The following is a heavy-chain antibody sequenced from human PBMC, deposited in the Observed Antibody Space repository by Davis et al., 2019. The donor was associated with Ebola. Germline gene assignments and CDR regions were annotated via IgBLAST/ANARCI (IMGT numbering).Heavy chain of an antibody. CDR2: MYDRGTT. D-gene: IGHD1-26*01. CDR1: GGPISSDH. J-gene: IGHJ6*02. V-gene: IGHV4-59*12. CDR3: ARGLGEVDYYYGMDV. Sequence: MPSETLSLTCSVSGGPISSDHWDWIRQPPGKGLEWIGDMYDRGTTNYDPSLKSRVTISVDTSKNQFSLKLSSVTAADTAVYYCARGLGEVDYYYGMDVWGQGTTVTVSS.